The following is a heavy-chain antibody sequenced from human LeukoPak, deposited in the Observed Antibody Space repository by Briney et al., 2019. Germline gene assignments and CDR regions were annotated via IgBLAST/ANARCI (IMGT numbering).Heavy chain of an antibody. CDR3: VGDAHSNTGMNY. D-gene: IGHD2/OR15-2a*01. Sequence: GGSLRLSCATSGFTFSGSTIHWVRQAPGKGLEWIGYIRSKDNRYVTIYGASVKGRFTISRDDSKNTDYLHMNSLKPEDTAVYYCVGDAHSNTGMNYWRQGTVDSVPS. V-gene: IGHV3-73*01. J-gene: IGHJ4*02. CDR2: IRSKDNRYVT. CDR1: GFTFSGST.